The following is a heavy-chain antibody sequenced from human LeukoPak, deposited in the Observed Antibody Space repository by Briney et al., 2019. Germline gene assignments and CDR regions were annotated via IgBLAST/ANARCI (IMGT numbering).Heavy chain of an antibody. CDR2: IYTSGST. V-gene: IGHV4-4*07. D-gene: IGHD1-26*01. CDR1: GGSISSYY. Sequence: PSETLSLTCTVSGGSISSYYWSWIRQPAGKGLEWIGRIYTSGSTNYNPSLKSRVTMSVDTSKNQFSLKLSSVTAADTAVYYCATTPDSGSYTSSYMDVWGKGTTVTVSS. CDR3: ATTPDSGSYTSSYMDV. J-gene: IGHJ6*03.